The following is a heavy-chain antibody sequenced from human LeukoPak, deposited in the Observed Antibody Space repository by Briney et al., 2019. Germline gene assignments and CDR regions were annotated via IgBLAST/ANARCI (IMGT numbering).Heavy chain of an antibody. V-gene: IGHV3-21*01. D-gene: IGHD3-3*01. CDR3: AANYDFWSGYNY. J-gene: IGHJ4*02. Sequence: GGSLRLSCAASGFTFSSYSMNWVRQAPGKGLEWVSSISSSSSYIYYADSVKGRFTISRDNAKNSLYLQMNSLRAEDTAVYYCAANYDFWSGYNYWGQGTLVTVSS. CDR1: GFTFSSYS. CDR2: ISSSSSYI.